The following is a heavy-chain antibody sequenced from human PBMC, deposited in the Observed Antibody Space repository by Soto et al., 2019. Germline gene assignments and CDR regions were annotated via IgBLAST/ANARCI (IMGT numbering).Heavy chain of an antibody. J-gene: IGHJ6*02. V-gene: IGHV1-69*01. Sequence: QVQLVQSGAEVKKPGSSVRVSCKASGGTFSSYAISWVRQAPGQGLEWMGGIIPIFGTANYAQKFQGRVTITADESTSTASMELSSLRSEDTAVYYCARGYCSGGSCYFNYYYYGMDVWGQGTTVTVSS. D-gene: IGHD2-15*01. CDR1: GGTFSSYA. CDR3: ARGYCSGGSCYFNYYYYGMDV. CDR2: IIPIFGTA.